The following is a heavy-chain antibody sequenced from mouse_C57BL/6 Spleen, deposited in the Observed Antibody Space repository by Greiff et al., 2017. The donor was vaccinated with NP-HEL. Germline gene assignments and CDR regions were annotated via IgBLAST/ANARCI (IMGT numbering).Heavy chain of an antibody. CDR1: GYTFTDYY. J-gene: IGHJ1*03. D-gene: IGHD3-1*01. CDR3: ARSRGYYPYWYFDV. Sequence: VQLQQSGPELVKPGASVKISCKASGYTFTDYYMNWVKQSHGKSLEWIGDINPNNGGTSYNQKFKGKATLTVDKSSSTAYMELRSLTSEDSAVYYCARSRGYYPYWYFDVWGTGTTVTVSS. CDR2: INPNNGGT. V-gene: IGHV1-26*01.